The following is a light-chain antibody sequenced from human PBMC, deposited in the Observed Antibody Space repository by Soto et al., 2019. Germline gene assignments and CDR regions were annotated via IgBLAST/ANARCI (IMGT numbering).Light chain of an antibody. CDR2: EVT. V-gene: IGLV2-14*01. CDR3: AAWDDSLNGYV. CDR1: SSDVGAYNY. J-gene: IGLJ1*01. Sequence: QSVLTQPASVSGSPGQSITISCTGTSSDVGAYNYVSWYQQHPGKAPKLMIYEVTNRPSGISTRFSGSKSGNTASLTVSGLQPEDEADYYCAAWDDSLNGYVFGTGTKVTVL.